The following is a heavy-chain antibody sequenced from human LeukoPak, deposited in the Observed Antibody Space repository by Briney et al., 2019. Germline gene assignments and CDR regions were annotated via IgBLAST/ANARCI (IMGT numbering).Heavy chain of an antibody. CDR1: GFTFSSYG. D-gene: IGHD6-19*01. CDR2: IWYDGSNK. Sequence: AGGSLRLSCAVSGFTFSSYGMRWVRQAPGKGREWVAVIWYDGSNKYYADSVKGRFTISRDNSKNTLYLQMNSLRAEDTAVYYCAREWLGNYYYYGMDVWGQGTTVTVSS. CDR3: AREWLGNYYYYGMDV. J-gene: IGHJ6*02. V-gene: IGHV3-33*01.